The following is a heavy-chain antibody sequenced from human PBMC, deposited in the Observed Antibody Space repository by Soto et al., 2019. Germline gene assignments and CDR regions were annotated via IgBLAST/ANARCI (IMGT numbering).Heavy chain of an antibody. J-gene: IGHJ4*02. CDR1: GFTFSSYA. Sequence: EVQLLESGGGLVQPGGSLRLSCAASGFTFSSYAMRWVRQAPGKGLEWVSAVSGSGGSTYYADSVKGRFTISRDNSKNTLYRQMNSLRAEDTAVYYCARGGPGPYSDYWGQGTLVTVSS. D-gene: IGHD3-16*01. V-gene: IGHV3-23*01. CDR2: VSGSGGST. CDR3: ARGGPGPYSDY.